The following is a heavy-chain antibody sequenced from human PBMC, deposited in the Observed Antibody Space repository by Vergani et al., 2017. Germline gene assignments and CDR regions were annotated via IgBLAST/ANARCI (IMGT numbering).Heavy chain of an antibody. D-gene: IGHD3-16*02. CDR3: ARDRKYDYVWGSYRRRGFDY. Sequence: QVQLVQSGAEVKKPGASVKVSCKASGYTFTGYYMHWVRQAPGQGLEWMGWINPNSGGTNYAQKFQGRVTMTRDTSTSTAYMELRSLRSDDTAVYYCARDRKYDYVWGSYRRRGFDYWGQGTLVTVSS. J-gene: IGHJ4*02. CDR2: INPNSGGT. CDR1: GYTFTGYY. V-gene: IGHV1-2*02.